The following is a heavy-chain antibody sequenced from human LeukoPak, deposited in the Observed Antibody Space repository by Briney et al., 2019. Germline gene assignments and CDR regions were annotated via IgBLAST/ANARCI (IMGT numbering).Heavy chain of an antibody. V-gene: IGHV3-49*04. CDR2: IRSKTYGGTT. J-gene: IGHJ6*02. D-gene: IGHD6-19*01. CDR3: TRGPMQQWLYYGMDV. Sequence: GGSLRLSCTASGFTFGDHAMSWVRQAPGKGLEWVGFIRSKTYGGTTEYAASVKGRFTISRDDSKSIAYLQMNSLKTEDTAVYYCTRGPMQQWLYYGMDVWGQGTTVTVSS. CDR1: GFTFGDHA.